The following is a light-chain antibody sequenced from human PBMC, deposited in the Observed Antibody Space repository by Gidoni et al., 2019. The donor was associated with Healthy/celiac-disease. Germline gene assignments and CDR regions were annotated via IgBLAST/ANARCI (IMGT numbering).Light chain of an antibody. CDR1: QRVSSSY. Sequence: EIVLTQSPGTLSLSPGERATLSCRASQRVSSSYLAWYQQEPGQAPRLLFYGASSRATGIPDRFSGSGSGTDFTLTISRLEPEDFAVYYCQQYGSSPLYTFGQGTKLEIK. CDR3: QQYGSSPLYT. V-gene: IGKV3-20*01. J-gene: IGKJ2*01. CDR2: GAS.